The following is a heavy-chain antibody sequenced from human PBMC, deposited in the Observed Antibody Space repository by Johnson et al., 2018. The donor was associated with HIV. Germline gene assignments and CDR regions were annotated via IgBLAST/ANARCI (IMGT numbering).Heavy chain of an antibody. CDR3: ARVNEDLLYAFDI. D-gene: IGHD1-1*01. Sequence: VQLVESGGGLIQPGGSLRLSCAASGFTVSSNYMSWVRQAPGKGLEWVSVIYSGGSTYYADSVKGRFTISRDNSKNTLYLQMNSLRAEDTAVYYCARVNEDLLYAFDIWGHGTMVIVSS. J-gene: IGHJ3*02. CDR1: GFTVSSNY. CDR2: IYSGGST. V-gene: IGHV3-53*01.